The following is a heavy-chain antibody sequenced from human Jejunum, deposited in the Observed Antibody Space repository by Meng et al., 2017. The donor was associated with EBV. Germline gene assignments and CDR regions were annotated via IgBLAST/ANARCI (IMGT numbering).Heavy chain of an antibody. CDR2: INPNSGGA. D-gene: IGHD3-16*01. J-gene: IGHJ2*01. V-gene: IGHV1-2*06. CDR1: AYTFAGYY. Sequence: GPLVQSGAGVKQPGAPVKVSCKASAYTFAGYYMHWVRQAPGQGLEWMGRINPNSGGANYAQKFQGRVTMTRDTSISTAYMELSRLRSDDTAVYYCAREGLVGDLRYFDLWGRGTLVTVSS. CDR3: AREGLVGDLRYFDL.